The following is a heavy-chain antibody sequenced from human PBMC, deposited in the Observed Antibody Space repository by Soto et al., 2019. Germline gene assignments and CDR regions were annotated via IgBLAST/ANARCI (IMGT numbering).Heavy chain of an antibody. CDR3: ARDLGQLGNYYYGMDV. D-gene: IGHD6-6*01. Sequence: QVQLVQSGAEVKKPGSSVKVSCNASGGTFSSYAISWVRQAPGQGLEWMGGIIPIFGTANYAQKFQGRVTIPADKSTSTAYMELSSLRSEDTAVYYCARDLGQLGNYYYGMDVWGQGTTVTVSS. CDR2: IIPIFGTA. CDR1: GGTFSSYA. V-gene: IGHV1-69*06. J-gene: IGHJ6*02.